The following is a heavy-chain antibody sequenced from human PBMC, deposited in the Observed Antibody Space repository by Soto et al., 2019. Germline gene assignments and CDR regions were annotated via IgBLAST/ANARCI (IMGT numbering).Heavy chain of an antibody. D-gene: IGHD3-3*01. CDR3: ARGGVFFVAAPTNPFGY. CDR1: GYTFTSYD. CDR2: MNPNSGNT. V-gene: IGHV1-8*01. J-gene: IGHJ4*02. Sequence: QVQLVQSGAEVKKPGASVKVSCKASGYTFTSYDINWVRQATGQGLEWMGWMNPNSGNTGYAQKFQGRVNRTRNTSISTAYMELSSLRSEDTAVYYCARGGVFFVAAPTNPFGYWGQGTLVTVSS.